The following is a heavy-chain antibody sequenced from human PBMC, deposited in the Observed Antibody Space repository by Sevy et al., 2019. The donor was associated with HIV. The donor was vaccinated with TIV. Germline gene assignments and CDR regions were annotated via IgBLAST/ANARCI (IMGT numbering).Heavy chain of an antibody. CDR3: AKGDRTFYGLDV. V-gene: IGHV3-23*01. CDR2: ISGRGGST. D-gene: IGHD2-15*01. CDR1: GFIFSTYT. Sequence: GGSLRLSCAASGFIFSTYTMTWVRQAPGKGLEWVSGISGRGGSTYYADSLKGRFTIFRDNSKSTVHLQMNSLRAEDTAVYYCAKGDRTFYGLDVWGQGTTVTVSS. J-gene: IGHJ6*02.